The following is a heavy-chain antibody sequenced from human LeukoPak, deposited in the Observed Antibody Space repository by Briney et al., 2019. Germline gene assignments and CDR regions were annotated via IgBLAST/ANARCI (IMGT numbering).Heavy chain of an antibody. CDR1: GGSFSGYY. D-gene: IGHD6-13*01. CDR2: INHSGST. Sequence: SETLPLTCAVYGGSFSGYYWCGMRQPPGKGQEGIGEINHSGSTIYTPSLKSRVTISVDTSKNQLSLKLSSVTAADPAVYYCARAIGYSSSWTRGYYYYYGMDVWGQGTTVTVSS. J-gene: IGHJ6*02. CDR3: ARAIGYSSSWTRGYYYYYGMDV. V-gene: IGHV4-34*01.